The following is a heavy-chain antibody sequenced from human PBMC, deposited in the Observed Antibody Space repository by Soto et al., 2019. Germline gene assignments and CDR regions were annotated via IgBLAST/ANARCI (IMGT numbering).Heavy chain of an antibody. CDR1: EFDFSNFA. CDR3: VSGRWIFGLRARFDP. CDR2: ISYDGDTQ. J-gene: IGHJ5*02. Sequence: QVQLEESGGGVVQPGRSLRLSCAASEFDFSNFAMHWVRQAPGKGLEWMAVISYDGDTQYYADSAKGRFTISRDNSKNKLNLPMNRLTTSVTAVYYCVSGRWIFGLRARFDPWGQGTLVSVSS. V-gene: IGHV3-30-3*01. D-gene: IGHD3-3*01.